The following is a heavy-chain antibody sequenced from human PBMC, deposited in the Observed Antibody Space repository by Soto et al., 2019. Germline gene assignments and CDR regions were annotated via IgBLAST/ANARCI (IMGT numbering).Heavy chain of an antibody. CDR2: VYWDDSK. CDR1: GFSLSTRDVG. D-gene: IGHD2-2*01. Sequence: QITLNESGPTLVKPTQTLTLTCTFSGFSLSTRDVGVGWIRQPPGEALEWLGVVYWDDSKTYSPSLESRLTIPKDPPKNQVVLRMTKMDPVDTATYYWANCRGGVASFWGQGTLVTVSS. CDR3: ANCRGGVASF. J-gene: IGHJ4*02. V-gene: IGHV2-5*02.